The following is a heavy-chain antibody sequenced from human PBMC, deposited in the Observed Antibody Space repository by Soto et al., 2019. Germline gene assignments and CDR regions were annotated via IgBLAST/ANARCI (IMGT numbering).Heavy chain of an antibody. V-gene: IGHV3-23*01. CDR2: IGGSYGTT. J-gene: IGHJ4*02. CDR1: GSDLGNYA. Sequence: GGSLRLSCVVSGSDLGNYAMSWVRQAPGKGLEWVSGIGGSYGTTDYAESVKGRFIISRDISKNTVYLQMNSLRAEDTATYYCAKHGYCSSTTCFTYFNYWGLGTLVTVSS. D-gene: IGHD2-2*03. CDR3: AKHGYCSSTTCFTYFNY.